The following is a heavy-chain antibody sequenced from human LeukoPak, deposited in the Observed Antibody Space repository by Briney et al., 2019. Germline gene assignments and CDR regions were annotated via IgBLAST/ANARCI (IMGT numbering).Heavy chain of an antibody. J-gene: IGHJ3*02. CDR3: ARDPPMYYYDEPGSRDAFDI. D-gene: IGHD3-22*01. CDR2: ISGSGGST. Sequence: GGSLRLSCAATGFTFSDYGMSWVRQAPGKGLEWVAAISGSGGSTYYADSVKGRFTISRDNSKNTLHLQMNSLRAEDTAVYYCARDPPMYYYDEPGSRDAFDIWGQGTMVTVSS. CDR1: GFTFSDYG. V-gene: IGHV3-23*01.